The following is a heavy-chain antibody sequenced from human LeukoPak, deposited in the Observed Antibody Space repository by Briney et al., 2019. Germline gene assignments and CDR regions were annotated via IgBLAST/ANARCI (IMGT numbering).Heavy chain of an antibody. Sequence: GGSLRLSCAASGFTFSTYGMRWVRQAPGKGLEWVAFIRYDGSNKYYADSVKGRFTISRDNSKNTLYLQMSSLRAEDTAVYYCAKGPEVRGVIVILKTGEKGALDYWGQGTLVTVSS. CDR2: IRYDGSNK. CDR3: AKGPEVRGVIVILKTGEKGALDY. CDR1: GFTFSTYG. D-gene: IGHD3-10*01. V-gene: IGHV3-30*02. J-gene: IGHJ4*02.